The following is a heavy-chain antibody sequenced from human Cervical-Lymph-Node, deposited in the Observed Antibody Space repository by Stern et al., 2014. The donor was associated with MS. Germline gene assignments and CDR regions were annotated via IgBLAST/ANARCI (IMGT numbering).Heavy chain of an antibody. J-gene: IGHJ6*01. V-gene: IGHV1-69*06. Sequence: VQLVESGGEVKKPGSSVKVSCKASGATFTDYAISWVRQAPGQGPEWMGGITPIFNSADYAQKFQGRLTITADKSRSTAYMELSSLTSDDTAVYYCAREVGSLAMDVWGQGTTVIVSS. CDR3: AREVGSLAMDV. CDR2: ITPIFNSA. D-gene: IGHD1-1*01. CDR1: GATFTDYA.